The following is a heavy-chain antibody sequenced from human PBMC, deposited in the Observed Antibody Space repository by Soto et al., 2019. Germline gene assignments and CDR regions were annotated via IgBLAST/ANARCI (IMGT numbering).Heavy chain of an antibody. CDR3: TGVNWYFEY. CDR1: GGSINNHY. V-gene: IGHV4-59*11. J-gene: IGHJ4*02. D-gene: IGHD1-20*01. Sequence: SETLSLTCTVSGGSINNHYWSWIRQPPGKGLEWLGYVYYNGITNYNPSLKSRVTMSVDTSKNQLSRNLTSLTAADTAIYYCTGVNWYFEYWGQGTLVTVSS. CDR2: VYYNGIT.